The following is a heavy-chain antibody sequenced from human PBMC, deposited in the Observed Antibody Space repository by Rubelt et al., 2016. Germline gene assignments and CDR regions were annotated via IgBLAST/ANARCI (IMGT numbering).Heavy chain of an antibody. CDR3: ARVGYDILTGHSPFDY. Sequence: QVQLQESGPGLVKPSETLSLTCTVSGGSISSYYWSWLRQPPVKGLEWIGEINHSVSTNYNPYLKSRVTISVDTSKNQFSLKLSSVTAADTAVYYCARVGYDILTGHSPFDYWGQGTLVTVSS. J-gene: IGHJ4*02. D-gene: IGHD3-9*01. CDR2: INHSVST. V-gene: IGHV4-59*12. CDR1: GGSISSYY.